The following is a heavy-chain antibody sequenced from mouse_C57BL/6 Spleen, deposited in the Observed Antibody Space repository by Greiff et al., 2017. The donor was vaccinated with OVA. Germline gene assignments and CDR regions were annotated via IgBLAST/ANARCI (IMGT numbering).Heavy chain of an antibody. CDR2: IYPGDGDT. Sequence: QVQLQQSGPELVKPGASVKISCKASGYAFSSSWMNWVKQRPGKGLEWIGRIYPGDGDTNYNGKFKGKATLTADKSSSTAYMQLSSLTSEDSAVYFCARVGYYYGSSYVRWYFDVWGTGTTVTVSS. D-gene: IGHD1-1*01. J-gene: IGHJ1*03. CDR1: GYAFSSSW. V-gene: IGHV1-82*01. CDR3: ARVGYYYGSSYVRWYFDV.